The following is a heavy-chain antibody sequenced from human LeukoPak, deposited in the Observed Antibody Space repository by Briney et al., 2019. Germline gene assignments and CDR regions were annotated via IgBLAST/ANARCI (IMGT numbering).Heavy chain of an antibody. CDR2: VSYRNTT. J-gene: IGHJ4*02. Sequence: PSETLSLTCTVSGXSISSNYWCWIRQSPGKGLEYIGYVSYRNTTNYNPSLKSRVTVTADRSKNQFSLRLTSVTAADTAIYYCARRAGTGDRDYFDSWGQGTLVTVSS. V-gene: IGHV4-59*12. CDR1: GXSISSNY. D-gene: IGHD3/OR15-3a*01. CDR3: ARRAGTGDRDYFDS.